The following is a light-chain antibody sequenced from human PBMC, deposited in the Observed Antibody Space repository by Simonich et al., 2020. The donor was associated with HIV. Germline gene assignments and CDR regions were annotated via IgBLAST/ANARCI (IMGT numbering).Light chain of an antibody. CDR2: DVT. CDR1: TSAVGVFNF. CDR3: CSYAGSYTLV. J-gene: IGLJ3*02. Sequence: QSALTQPPSASGSPGQSVTISCTGTTSAVGVFNFVSWYQLHPGKAPKLMIYDVTKRPSGVPDRFSGSKSGNTASLTISGLQAEDEADYFCCSYAGSYTLVFGGGTKLTVL. V-gene: IGLV2-11*01.